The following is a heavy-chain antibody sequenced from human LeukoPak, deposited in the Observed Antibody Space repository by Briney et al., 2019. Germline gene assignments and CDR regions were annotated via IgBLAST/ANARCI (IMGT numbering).Heavy chain of an antibody. CDR2: ISGSGANT. V-gene: IGHV3-23*01. D-gene: IGHD1-26*01. J-gene: IGHJ4*02. CDR3: AKILSGATIL. CDR1: AFTFSTSA. Sequence: PGGSLRLSXAASAFTFSTSAMTWVRRAPEKGLEWVSSISGSGANTYYADSVRGRFTISRDNSKNTLYLQMNSLRAEDTAVYYCAKILSGATILWGQGTLVSVSS.